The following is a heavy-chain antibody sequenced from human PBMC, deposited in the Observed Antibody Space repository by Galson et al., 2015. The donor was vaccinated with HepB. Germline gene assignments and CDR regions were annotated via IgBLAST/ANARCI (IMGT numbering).Heavy chain of an antibody. V-gene: IGHV3-30*18. D-gene: IGHD6-13*01. J-gene: IGHJ6*02. CDR1: GFTFSSYG. Sequence: SLRLSCAASGFTFSSYGMHWVRQAPGKGLEWVAVISYDGSNKYYAGSVKGRFTISRDNSKNTLYLQMNSLRAEDTAVYYCAKDEVEQQLESYYYYYGMDVWGQGTTVTVSS. CDR2: ISYDGSNK. CDR3: AKDEVEQQLESYYYYYGMDV.